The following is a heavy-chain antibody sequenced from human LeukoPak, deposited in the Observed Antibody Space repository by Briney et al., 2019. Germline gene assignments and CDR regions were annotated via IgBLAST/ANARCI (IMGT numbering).Heavy chain of an antibody. J-gene: IGHJ5*02. CDR3: ARVNLRGSNYNWFDP. CDR1: GGTFLSHT. CDR2: ITPVIETA. V-gene: IGHV1-69*08. Sequence: SVKVSCKTSGGTFLSHTFSWVRQAPGKGLEWMGKITPVIETANYAQTLQGRVSIYADKSTTTVYMDLSGLRPDDTAAYYCARVNLRGSNYNWFDPWGQGTRVTVSS. D-gene: IGHD3-10*01.